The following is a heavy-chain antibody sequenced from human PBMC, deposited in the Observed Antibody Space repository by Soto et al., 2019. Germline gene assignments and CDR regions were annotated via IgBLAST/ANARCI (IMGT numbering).Heavy chain of an antibody. D-gene: IGHD3-22*01. CDR2: MPGIGGST. CDR1: GFTFSSYG. Sequence: EVQLLESGGGLVQPGGSLRLSCGGSGFTFSSYGMSWVRQAPGKGLEWVSGMPGIGGSTYYADSVKGRFIISRDNSKSTLYLQMNSLRAEDTAVYYCGRSFSGYYHKGQLWGQGTLVTVSS. V-gene: IGHV3-23*01. J-gene: IGHJ1*01. CDR3: GRSFSGYYHKGQL.